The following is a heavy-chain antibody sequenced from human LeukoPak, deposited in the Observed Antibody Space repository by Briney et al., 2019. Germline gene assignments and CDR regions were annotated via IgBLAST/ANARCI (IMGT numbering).Heavy chain of an antibody. CDR1: GFTFSSYA. V-gene: IGHV3-23*03. Sequence: GGSLRLSCAASGFTFSSYAMSWVRQAPGKGLEWVSVIHSDGRTYYADSVKGRFTISRDNSKNTLFLQANSLRAEDTAVYYCAGIVTTFSTWYLDYWGQGTLVTVSS. D-gene: IGHD6-13*01. CDR3: AGIVTTFSTWYLDY. CDR2: IHSDGRT. J-gene: IGHJ4*02.